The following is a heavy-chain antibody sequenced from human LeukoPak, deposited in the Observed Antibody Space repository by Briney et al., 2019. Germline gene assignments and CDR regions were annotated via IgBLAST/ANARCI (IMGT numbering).Heavy chain of an antibody. CDR3: ARSGSGPSEFDY. V-gene: IGHV4-61*02. CDR2: IYPTGST. Sequence: SETLSLTCTVSGGSISSGSSYWSWIRQPAGTGLEWIGLIYPTGSTNYNPSLKSRVTISVDTSKNQFSLKLSSVTAADTAVYYCARSGSGPSEFDYWGQGTLVTVSS. CDR1: GGSISSGSSY. J-gene: IGHJ4*02. D-gene: IGHD1-14*01.